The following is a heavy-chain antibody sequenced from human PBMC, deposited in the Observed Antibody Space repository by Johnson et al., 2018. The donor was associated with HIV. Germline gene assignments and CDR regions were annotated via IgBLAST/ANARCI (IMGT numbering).Heavy chain of an antibody. CDR3: AKDMSGYDVAFDI. D-gene: IGHD5-12*01. CDR1: GFSFDNNG. Sequence: VQLVESGGGVVRPGGSLRLSCAASGFSFDNNGMSWVRQAPGKGLEWVSGINWNGGSIGYGDSVKGRFTISRDNAKNSLYLQMNSLRDEDTALYHGAKDMSGYDVAFDIWGQGTMVTVSS. CDR2: INWNGGSI. J-gene: IGHJ3*02. V-gene: IGHV3-20*01.